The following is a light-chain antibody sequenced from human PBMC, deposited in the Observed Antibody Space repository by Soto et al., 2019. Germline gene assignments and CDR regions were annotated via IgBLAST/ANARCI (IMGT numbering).Light chain of an antibody. CDR1: QSISSW. V-gene: IGKV1-5*03. Sequence: DIQMTQSPSILSASVGDRVTITCRASQSISSWLAWYQQKPGKAPNLLIYKASSLESGVPSRFSGRGSGTNFTLTISSLQPEDFATYYCIQDFISPLTVGQGTKVDIK. CDR2: KAS. CDR3: IQDFISPLT. J-gene: IGKJ1*01.